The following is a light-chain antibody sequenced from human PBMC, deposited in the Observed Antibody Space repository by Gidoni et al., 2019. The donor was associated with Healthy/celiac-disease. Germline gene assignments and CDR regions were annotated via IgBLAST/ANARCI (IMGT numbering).Light chain of an antibody. CDR2: DAS. V-gene: IGKV3-11*01. CDR1: QSVSRY. CDR3: QQRSNSCS. J-gene: IGKJ2*04. Sequence: EIVLTQSPATLSLSPGERATLSCRASQSVSRYLAWYQQKPGPATRLLIYDASNRATDIPARFSGSGSGTDFTLTIISLKPEDFEVYYCQQRSNSCSFXQXTKLEIK.